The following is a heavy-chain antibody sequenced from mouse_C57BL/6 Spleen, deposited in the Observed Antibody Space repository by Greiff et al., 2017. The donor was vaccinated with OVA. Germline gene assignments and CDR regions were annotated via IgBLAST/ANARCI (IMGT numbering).Heavy chain of an antibody. CDR1: GYTFTSYW. Sequence: QVQLKQPGAELVKPGASVKLSCKASGYTFTSYWMQWVKQRPGQGLEWIGEIDPSDSYTNYNQKFKGKATLTVDTSSSTAYMQLSSLTSEDSAVYYCARSRAYYSNYEGYYFDYWGQGTTLTVSS. J-gene: IGHJ2*01. V-gene: IGHV1-50*01. CDR2: IDPSDSYT. D-gene: IGHD2-5*01. CDR3: ARSRAYYSNYEGYYFDY.